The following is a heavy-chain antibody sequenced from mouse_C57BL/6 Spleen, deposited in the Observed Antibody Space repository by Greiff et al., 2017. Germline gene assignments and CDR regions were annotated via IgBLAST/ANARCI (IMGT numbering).Heavy chain of an antibody. Sequence: QVQLQQPGAELVKPGASVKMSCKASGYTFTSYWITWVKQRPGQGLEWIGDIYPGSGSTNYNEKFKSKATLTVGTSSSTAYMQLSSLTSEDSAVYCCARKLLRYYFDYWGQGTTLTVSS. CDR2: IYPGSGST. V-gene: IGHV1-55*01. D-gene: IGHD1-1*01. CDR3: ARKLLRYYFDY. CDR1: GYTFTSYW. J-gene: IGHJ2*01.